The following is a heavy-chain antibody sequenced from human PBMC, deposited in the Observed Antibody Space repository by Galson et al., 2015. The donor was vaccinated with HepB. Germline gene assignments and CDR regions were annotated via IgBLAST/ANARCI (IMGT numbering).Heavy chain of an antibody. Sequence: SLTCTISGGPISSSFDYWGWIRQPPGKGLEWIGSINYSGNTFYNPSLKSRVTLSVDTHKNKFSLNLSSVTAADTAVYYCARHPQMHVWGKGTTVTVSS. CDR2: INYSGNT. J-gene: IGHJ6*04. V-gene: IGHV4-39*01. CDR3: ARHPQMHV. CDR1: GGPISSSFDY.